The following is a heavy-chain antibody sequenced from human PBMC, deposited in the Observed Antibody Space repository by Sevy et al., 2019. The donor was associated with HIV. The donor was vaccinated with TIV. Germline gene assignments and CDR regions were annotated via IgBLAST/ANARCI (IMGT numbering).Heavy chain of an antibody. CDR3: AGVQRGTIQLWSYYYYYGMDV. CDR1: GGTFSSYA. V-gene: IGHV1-69*13. Sequence: ASVKVSCKASGGTFSSYAISWVRQAPGQGLEWMGGIIPIFGTANYAQKFQGRVTITADESTSTAYMELSSLRSEDTAVYYCAGVQRGTIQLWSYYYYYGMDVWGQGTTVTVSS. D-gene: IGHD5-18*01. CDR2: IIPIFGTA. J-gene: IGHJ6*02.